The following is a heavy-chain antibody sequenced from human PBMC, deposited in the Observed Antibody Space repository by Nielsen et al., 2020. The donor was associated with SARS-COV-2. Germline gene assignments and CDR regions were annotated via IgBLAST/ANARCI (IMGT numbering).Heavy chain of an antibody. CDR2: INPNNGNT. J-gene: IGHJ4*02. CDR3: AREGILTGYYPFDY. Sequence: ASVKVSCKASGYTFTGYYMHWVRQAPGQGLEWMGRINPNNGNTNYAQKLQGRVTMTTDTSTSTAYMELRSLRSDDTAVYYCAREGILTGYYPFDYWGQGTLVTVSS. CDR1: GYTFTGYY. D-gene: IGHD3-9*01. V-gene: IGHV1-18*04.